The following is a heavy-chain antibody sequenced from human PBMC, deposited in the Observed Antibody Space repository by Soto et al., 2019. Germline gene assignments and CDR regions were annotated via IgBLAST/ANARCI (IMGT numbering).Heavy chain of an antibody. CDR3: ARALKLGGYYYYYGMDV. CDR1: GYTFTSYY. V-gene: IGHV1-46*01. CDR2: INPSGGST. J-gene: IGHJ6*02. D-gene: IGHD3-16*01. Sequence: ASVKVSCKASGYTFTSYYMHWVRQAPGQGLEWIGIINPSGGSTSYAQKFQGRVTITRDTSTSTVYMELSSLRSEDTAVYYCARALKLGGYYYYYGMDVWGQGTTVTVSS.